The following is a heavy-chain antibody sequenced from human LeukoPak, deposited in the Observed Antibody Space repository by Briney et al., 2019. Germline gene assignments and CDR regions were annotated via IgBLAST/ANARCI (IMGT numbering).Heavy chain of an antibody. V-gene: IGHV4-34*01. CDR2: INHSGST. CDR3: ARGSSAFDTYYYYYMDV. CDR1: GGSFRGYY. J-gene: IGHJ6*03. Sequence: SETLSLTCAVYGGSFRGYYWTWIRQPPGKGLEWIGEINHSGSTNYNPSLKSPVTISVHTSKNQFSLKLSSVTAADTAVYYCARGSSAFDTYYYYYMDVWGKGTTVTVSS. D-gene: IGHD3-22*01.